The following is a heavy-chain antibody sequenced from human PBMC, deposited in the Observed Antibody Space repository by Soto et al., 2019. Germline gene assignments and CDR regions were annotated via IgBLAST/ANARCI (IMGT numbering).Heavy chain of an antibody. J-gene: IGHJ6*02. D-gene: IGHD3-3*01. V-gene: IGHV3-53*01. CDR3: ATVPTILGVVTTYNGKDV. Sequence: EVQLVESGGGLIQPGGSLRLSCAASGFTVSSNYMSWVRQAPGKGLEWVSVIYSAGSTNYADSVKGRFTISRDNSKNTLYLQMNSLRAEDTAVYYCATVPTILGVVTTYNGKDVWGQGTTVTVS. CDR2: IYSAGST. CDR1: GFTVSSNY.